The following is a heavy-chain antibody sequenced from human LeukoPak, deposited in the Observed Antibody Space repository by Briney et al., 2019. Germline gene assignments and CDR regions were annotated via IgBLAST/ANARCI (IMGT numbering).Heavy chain of an antibody. CDR2: IIPIFGTA. D-gene: IGHD1-26*01. V-gene: IGHV1-69*05. J-gene: IGHJ4*02. CDR1: GGTFSSYA. CDR3: ASYIVGATTRPDGAYYFDY. Sequence: SVKVSCKASGGTFSSYAISRVRQAPGQGLEWMGGIIPIFGTANYAQKFQGRVTITTDESTSTAYMELSSLRSEDTAVYYCASYIVGATTRPDGAYYFDYWRQGTLVTVSS.